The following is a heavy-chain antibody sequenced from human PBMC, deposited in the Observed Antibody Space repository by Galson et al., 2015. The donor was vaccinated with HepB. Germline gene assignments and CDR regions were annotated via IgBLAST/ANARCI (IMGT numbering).Heavy chain of an antibody. V-gene: IGHV3-33*05. J-gene: IGHJ4*02. Sequence: SLRLSCAASGFTFNSYGMHWVRQAPGKGLEWVAVISYDGRNIHYADSVKGRFTISRDNSKNTLYLQMNSLRPEETAAYYCVRDLRVQFSPRILVITYYFYYWGQGTLVTGSS. CDR2: ISYDGRNI. D-gene: IGHD3-22*01. CDR1: GFTFNSYG. CDR3: VRDLRVQFSPRILVITYYFYY.